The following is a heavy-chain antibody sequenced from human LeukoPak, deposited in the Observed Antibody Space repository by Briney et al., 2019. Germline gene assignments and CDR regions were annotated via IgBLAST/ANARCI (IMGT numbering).Heavy chain of an antibody. D-gene: IGHD2-15*01. Sequence: ASVNLSCTGSGQSLSELSNHWGRLAPGKGPEWMGGFDPEDVEIAYAQKVQGRVTMTEPTPTDTAHRERSSLRSEDTALYYCVAASDGRGPLGDDVCTIWGARTMVIVSS. CDR2: FDPEDVEI. V-gene: IGHV1-24*01. CDR1: GQSLSELS. J-gene: IGHJ3*02. CDR3: VAASDGRGPLGDDVCTI.